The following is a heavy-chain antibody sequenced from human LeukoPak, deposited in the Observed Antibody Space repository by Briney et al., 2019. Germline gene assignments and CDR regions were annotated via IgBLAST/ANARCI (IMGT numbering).Heavy chain of an antibody. CDR3: ASNPPGDVDTAINPLDY. Sequence: GASVKVSCKASGYTFTSYDFNWLRQATGQGPEWMGWMNPNSGATGYAQKLQGRVTMTTDTSTSTAYMELRSLRSDDTAVYYCASNPPGDVDTAINPLDYWGQGTLVTVSS. V-gene: IGHV1-8*01. CDR2: MNPNSGAT. J-gene: IGHJ4*02. D-gene: IGHD5-18*01. CDR1: GYTFTSYD.